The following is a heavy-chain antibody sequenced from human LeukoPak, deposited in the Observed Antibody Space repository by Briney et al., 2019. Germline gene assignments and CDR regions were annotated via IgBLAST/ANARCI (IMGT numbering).Heavy chain of an antibody. D-gene: IGHD3-22*01. CDR2: IYYSGST. CDR1: GGSISSSSCY. CDR3: ARDGYYDSSGYAFDI. J-gene: IGHJ3*02. Sequence: PSETLSLTCTVSGGSISSSSCYWGWIRQPPGKGLEWIGSIYYSGSTYYNPSLKSRVTISVDTSKNQFSLKLSSVTAADTAVYYCARDGYYDSSGYAFDIWGQGTMVTVSS. V-gene: IGHV4-39*07.